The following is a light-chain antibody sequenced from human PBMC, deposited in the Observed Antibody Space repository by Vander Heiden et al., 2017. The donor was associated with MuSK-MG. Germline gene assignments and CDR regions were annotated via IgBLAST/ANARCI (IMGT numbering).Light chain of an antibody. CDR3: LLYYGGAHV. J-gene: IGLJ1*01. CDR1: TGAVTSGYY. Sequence: QTVVTQEPSLTVSPEGTVTLTCASRTGAVTSGYYPNWFQQKPGQAPMALIYSTSNNHSWTPARFSGSLLGGKAALTLSGVQPEDEAEYYCLLYYGGAHVFGTGTKVTVL. V-gene: IGLV7-43*01. CDR2: STS.